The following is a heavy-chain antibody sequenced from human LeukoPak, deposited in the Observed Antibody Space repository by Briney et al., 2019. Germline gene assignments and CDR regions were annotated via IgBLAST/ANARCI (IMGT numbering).Heavy chain of an antibody. CDR1: GYTFTSYF. CDR3: ARDSVARIRNSGFDI. CDR2: INPSGGST. V-gene: IGHV1-46*01. J-gene: IGHJ3*02. Sequence: AAVKDSCKASGYTFTSYFMHWVRQAPGQGLEWMGIINPSGGSTNYAQKFQGRVTMTRDTSTSTVYMKLSSLRSEDTAVYYCARDSVARIRNSGFDIWGQGTMVTVSS. D-gene: IGHD3-10*01.